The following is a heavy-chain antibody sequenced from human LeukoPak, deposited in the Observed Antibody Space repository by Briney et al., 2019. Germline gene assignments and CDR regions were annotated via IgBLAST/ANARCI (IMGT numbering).Heavy chain of an antibody. CDR3: ARGDDSGSDFDY. V-gene: IGHV3-21*01. CDR2: ISSSSSYI. CDR1: GFTFSSYS. D-gene: IGHD1-26*01. J-gene: IGHJ4*02. Sequence: GGSLRLSCAASGFTFSSYSMNWVRQAPGKGLEWVSSISSSSSYIYYADSVKGRFTISRDNAKNSLYLQMNSLRAEDTAVYYCARGDDSGSDFDYWGQGTLVTVSS.